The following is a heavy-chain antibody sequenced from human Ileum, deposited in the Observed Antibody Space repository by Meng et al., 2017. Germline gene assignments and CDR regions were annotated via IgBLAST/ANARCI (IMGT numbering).Heavy chain of an antibody. CDR1: GYTFTRYA. V-gene: IGHV1-3*04. CDR2: INTGNGDA. D-gene: IGHD3-9*01. Sequence: QVQLVQAGAAVKKPGASVKVSCKASGYTFTRYAMHWVHQAPGQRLEWMGWINTGNGDAKYSQRFQGRVNINRDTSASTVYMELSSLRSEDTTVYYCARGHQNYDILTGSYWGQGTLVTVSS. CDR3: ARGHQNYDILTGSY. J-gene: IGHJ4*02.